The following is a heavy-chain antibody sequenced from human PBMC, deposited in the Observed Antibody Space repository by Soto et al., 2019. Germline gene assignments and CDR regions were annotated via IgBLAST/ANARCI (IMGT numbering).Heavy chain of an antibody. J-gene: IGHJ6*02. CDR1: GGSFSGYY. CDR2: INHRGST. D-gene: IGHD2-15*01. CDR3: ARHLSYCSAGSCYSDFPYYGMDV. V-gene: IGHV4-34*01. Sequence: SETLSLTCAVYGGSFSGYYWSWIRQPPGKGLEWIGEINHRGSTNYNPSLKSRVTISVDTSKNQFSLKLSSVTAADTAVYYCARHLSYCSAGSCYSDFPYYGMDVWGQGTTVTVSS.